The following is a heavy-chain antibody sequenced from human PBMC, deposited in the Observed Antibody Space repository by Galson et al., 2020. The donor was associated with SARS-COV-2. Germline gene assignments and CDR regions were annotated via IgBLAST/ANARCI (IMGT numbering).Heavy chain of an antibody. CDR1: GYTFTGYY. J-gene: IGHJ5*02. CDR2: INPNSGGT. V-gene: IGHV1-2*02. D-gene: IGHD3-3*01. Sequence: ASVKVSCKASGYTFTGYYIHWVRQAPGQGLEWMGWINPNSGGTNYAQQIQGRVTMTRDTSISTAYMELSRLRSDDTAVYYCAFGGPRYGDFWSGYYLSVACGYNWFDPWGQGTLVTVSS. CDR3: AFGGPRYGDFWSGYYLSVACGYNWFDP.